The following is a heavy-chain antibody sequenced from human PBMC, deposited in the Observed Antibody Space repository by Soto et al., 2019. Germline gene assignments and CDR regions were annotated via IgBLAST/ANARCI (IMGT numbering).Heavy chain of an antibody. CDR2: IKPYGSRK. V-gene: IGHV3-7*01. CDR1: GFTFSSYW. D-gene: IGHD4-4*01. J-gene: IGHJ4*02. Sequence: GGSLRLSCAASGFTFSSYWMSWVRQAPGKGLEWVANIKPYGSRKNNAHSVKGRFTISRDNAKKSLYLQMSSLRAEDTALYYCARTDYNAEAFGYWGQGTLVTVSS. CDR3: ARTDYNAEAFGY.